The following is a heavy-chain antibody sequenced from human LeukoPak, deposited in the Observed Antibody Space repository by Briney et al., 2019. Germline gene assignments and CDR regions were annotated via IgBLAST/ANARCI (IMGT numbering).Heavy chain of an antibody. V-gene: IGHV3-21*01. D-gene: IGHD3-3*01. J-gene: IGHJ4*02. Sequence: GGSLRLSCAASGFTFSSYTINWVRQAPGKGLEWVSSISSASTYIYFADSVQGRFTISRDNAKNSLYLQMNSLRAEDTAVYYCASDPWRSADGEYFDYWGQGALVTVSA. CDR1: GFTFSSYT. CDR3: ASDPWRSADGEYFDY. CDR2: ISSASTYI.